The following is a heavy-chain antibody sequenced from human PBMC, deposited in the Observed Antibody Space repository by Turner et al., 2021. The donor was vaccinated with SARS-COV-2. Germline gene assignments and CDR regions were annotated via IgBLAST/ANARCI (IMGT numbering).Heavy chain of an antibody. CDR1: GLTFNNFG. V-gene: IGHV3-23*01. CDR3: AKDAGVEESFFDY. J-gene: IGHJ4*02. D-gene: IGHD3-10*01. Sequence: EVQLLESGGGLVQPGGSLRLPCPASGLTFNNFGMSWVRQAPGKGLEWVSTISGSGENTHYAESVKGRFTISRDNSKNTLYLQMNSLRAEDTAIYYCAKDAGVEESFFDYWGQGTLVTVSS. CDR2: ISGSGENT.